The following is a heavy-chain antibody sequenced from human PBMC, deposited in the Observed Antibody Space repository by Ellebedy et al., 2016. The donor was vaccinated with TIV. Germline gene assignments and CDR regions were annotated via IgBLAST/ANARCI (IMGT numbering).Heavy chain of an antibody. CDR2: IYTSGST. D-gene: IGHD1-1*01. Sequence: MPSETLSLTCTVSGGSMNTFYWSWIRQPAGKGLEWIGRIYTSGSTNYNPSLKSRVTMSVDTSKNQFSLKLSSVTAADTAVYYCARLNQLWFDPWGQGTLVTVSS. CDR3: ARLNQLWFDP. V-gene: IGHV4-4*07. CDR1: GGSMNTFY. J-gene: IGHJ5*02.